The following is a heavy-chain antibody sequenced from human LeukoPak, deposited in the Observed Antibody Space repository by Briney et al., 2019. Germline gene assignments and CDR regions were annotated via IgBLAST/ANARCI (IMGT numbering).Heavy chain of an antibody. CDR3: AREHVSYDFWSGYYPDY. Sequence: GGSLRLSCAASGFTFSSYGMHWVRQAPGKGLEWVAVISYDGSNKYYADSVKGRFTISRDNSKNTLYLQMNSLRAEDTAVYYCAREHVSYDFWSGYYPDYWGQGTLVTVSS. D-gene: IGHD3-3*01. CDR2: ISYDGSNK. J-gene: IGHJ4*02. CDR1: GFTFSSYG. V-gene: IGHV3-30*03.